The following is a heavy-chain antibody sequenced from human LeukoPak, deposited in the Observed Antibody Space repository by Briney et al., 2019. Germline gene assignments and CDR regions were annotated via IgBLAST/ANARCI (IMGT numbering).Heavy chain of an antibody. CDR1: GFTFSAYT. D-gene: IGHD3-9*01. CDR2: MSSTRSSI. Sequence: GGSLRLSCAASGFTFSAYTMNWVRQAPGKGLEWVSSMSSTRSSIYYADSVKGRFTIFRDNANNSLYLQMNSLRPEDTAVYYCARERGYDILDAFDVWGQGTMVTVSS. CDR3: ARERGYDILDAFDV. J-gene: IGHJ3*01. V-gene: IGHV3-21*01.